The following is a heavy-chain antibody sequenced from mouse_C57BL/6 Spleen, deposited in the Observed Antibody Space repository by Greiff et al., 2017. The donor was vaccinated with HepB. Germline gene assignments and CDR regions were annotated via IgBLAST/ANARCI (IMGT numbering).Heavy chain of an antibody. J-gene: IGHJ1*03. Sequence: QVQLQQSGAELARPGASVKMSCKASGYTFTSYTMHWVKQRPGQGLEWIGYINPSSGYTKYNQKFKDKATLTADKSSSTAYMQLSSLTSEDSAVYYCARGPLYGSPPGYFDVWGTGTTVTVSS. D-gene: IGHD1-1*01. V-gene: IGHV1-4*01. CDR1: GYTFTSYT. CDR2: INPSSGYT. CDR3: ARGPLYGSPPGYFDV.